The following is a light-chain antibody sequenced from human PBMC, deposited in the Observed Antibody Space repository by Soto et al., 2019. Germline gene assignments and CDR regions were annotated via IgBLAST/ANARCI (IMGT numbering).Light chain of an antibody. V-gene: IGLV1-47*02. Sequence: QSVLTQPPSASGTPGQRVTISCSGSSSNIGGNYVYWYQQLPGTAPKLLIYSNNHRPSGVPDRFSGSKSGTSASLAISGLRSEDEAHYYCAAWDDNLSRAVFGGGTQLTVL. CDR3: AAWDDNLSRAV. J-gene: IGLJ7*01. CDR2: SNN. CDR1: SSNIGGNY.